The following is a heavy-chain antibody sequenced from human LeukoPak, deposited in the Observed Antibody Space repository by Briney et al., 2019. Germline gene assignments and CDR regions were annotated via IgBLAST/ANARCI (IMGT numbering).Heavy chain of an antibody. J-gene: IGHJ4*02. CDR2: ISSSGSYI. D-gene: IGHD3-3*01. CDR1: GFTFSSYS. Sequence: PGGSLRLSCAASGFTFSSYSMNWVRQAPGKGLEWVSSISSSGSYIYYADSVKGRFTISRDNAKNSLYLQMNSLRAEDAAVYYCARERIYYDFWSGYPSPLDYWGQGTLVTVSS. V-gene: IGHV3-21*01. CDR3: ARERIYYDFWSGYPSPLDY.